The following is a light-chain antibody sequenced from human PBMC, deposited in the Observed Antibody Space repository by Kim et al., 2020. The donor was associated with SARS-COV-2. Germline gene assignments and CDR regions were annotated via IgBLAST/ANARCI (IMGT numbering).Light chain of an antibody. CDR2: YDS. V-gene: IGLV3-21*04. J-gene: IGLJ1*01. Sequence: SSELTQPPSVSVAPGKTARITCGGNNIGSKSVHWYQQKPGQAPVLVIYYDSDRPSGIPERFSGSNSGNTATLTISRVEAGDEADYYCQVWDSSSDHHVFGTGTQVTVL. CDR1: NIGSKS. CDR3: QVWDSSSDHHV.